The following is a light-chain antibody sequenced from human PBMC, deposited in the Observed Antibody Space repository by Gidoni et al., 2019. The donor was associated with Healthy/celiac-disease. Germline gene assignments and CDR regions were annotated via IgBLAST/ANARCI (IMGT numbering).Light chain of an antibody. CDR2: AAS. V-gene: IGKV1-39*01. CDR3: QQSYSTPYT. J-gene: IGKJ2*01. Sequence: DIQMIQSPSSLSASVGDRVTIPCRASKSISSYLNWYQQKPGKAPKLLIYAASSLQSGVPSRFSGGGSGTDFTLTISSLQPEDFATYYCQQSYSTPYTFGQGTKLEIK. CDR1: KSISSY.